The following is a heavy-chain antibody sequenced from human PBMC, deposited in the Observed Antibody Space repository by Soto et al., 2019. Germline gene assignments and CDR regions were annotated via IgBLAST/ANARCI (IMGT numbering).Heavy chain of an antibody. CDR1: VFTFISYA. CDR3: ARLSGYYPDYFDY. J-gene: IGHJ4*02. V-gene: IGHV3-23*01. CDR2: ISGSGGST. D-gene: IGHD3-22*01. Sequence: GWSLRLSCASSVFTFISYAMSWVRQAPGKGLEWVSAISGSGGSTYYADSVKGRFTISRDNSKNTLYLQMNSLRAEDTAVYYCARLSGYYPDYFDYWGQGTLVTVSS.